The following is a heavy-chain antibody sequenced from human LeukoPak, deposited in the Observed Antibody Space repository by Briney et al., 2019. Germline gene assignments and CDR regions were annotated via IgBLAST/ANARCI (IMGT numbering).Heavy chain of an antibody. V-gene: IGHV4-34*01. Sequence: SETLSLTCAVYGGSFSGYYWSWIRQPPGKGLEWIGEINHSGSTNYNPSLKSRVTISVDTSKNQFSLKLSSVTAADTAVYYCARVGITIFGVVILGAAFDIWGQGAMVTVSS. J-gene: IGHJ3*02. CDR3: ARVGITIFGVVILGAAFDI. D-gene: IGHD3-3*01. CDR1: GGSFSGYY. CDR2: INHSGST.